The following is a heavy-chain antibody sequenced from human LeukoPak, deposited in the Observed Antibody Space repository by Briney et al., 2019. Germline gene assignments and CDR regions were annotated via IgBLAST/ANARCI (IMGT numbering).Heavy chain of an antibody. V-gene: IGHV4-61*02. CDR1: GGSISSGSYY. J-gene: IGHJ5*02. CDR3: ATSSTSWVDWDWFDP. D-gene: IGHD2-2*01. Sequence: SETLSLTCTVSGGSISSGSYYWSWIRQPAGTGLEWIGRIYTSGSTNYNPSLKSRVTISVDTSKNQFSLKLSSVTAADTAVYYCATSSTSWVDWDWFDPWGQGTLVTVSS. CDR2: IYTSGST.